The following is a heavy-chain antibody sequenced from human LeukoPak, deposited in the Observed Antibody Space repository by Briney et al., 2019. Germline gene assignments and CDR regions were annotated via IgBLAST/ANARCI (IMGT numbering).Heavy chain of an antibody. Sequence: SETLSLTCTVSSGSISSYYWSWIRQPAGKGLEWIGRIHISGSTNYNPSLKSRVTMSVDTSKNQFSLKLSSVTAADTAAYYCARDQYYYDSSGYYYFDYWGQGTLVTVSS. CDR1: SGSISSYY. J-gene: IGHJ4*02. D-gene: IGHD3-22*01. CDR2: IHISGST. CDR3: ARDQYYYDSSGYYYFDY. V-gene: IGHV4-4*07.